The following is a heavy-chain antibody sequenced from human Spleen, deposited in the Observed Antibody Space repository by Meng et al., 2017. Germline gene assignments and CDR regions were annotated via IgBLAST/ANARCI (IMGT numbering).Heavy chain of an antibody. V-gene: IGHV3-30*03. Sequence: QVHLVESGGGVVQPGRSLRLSCAASGFGFSSSGMHWVRQAPGKGLEWVAITSYDGSRRYYADSVKGRFTISRDNSKNTLYLQMNSLRVEDTAVYYCAREETGTYFSRLDYWGQGTLVTVSS. D-gene: IGHD1-26*01. CDR1: GFGFSSSG. CDR3: AREETGTYFSRLDY. CDR2: TSYDGSRR. J-gene: IGHJ4*02.